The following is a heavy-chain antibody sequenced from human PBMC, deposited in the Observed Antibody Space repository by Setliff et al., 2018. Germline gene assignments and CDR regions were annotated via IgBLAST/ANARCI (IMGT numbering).Heavy chain of an antibody. CDR1: GGTFSDYY. J-gene: IGHJ4*02. Sequence: SETLSLTCAASGGTFSDYYWTWIRQPPGKGLEWIGEINHSGRTNYNPSLKSRVTISVDTSKNQFSLKLSSVTAADTAVYYCARDRVIVGPGRRGYYFDYWGQGTLVTVSS. D-gene: IGHD1-26*01. CDR3: ARDRVIVGPGRRGYYFDY. CDR2: INHSGRT. V-gene: IGHV4-34*01.